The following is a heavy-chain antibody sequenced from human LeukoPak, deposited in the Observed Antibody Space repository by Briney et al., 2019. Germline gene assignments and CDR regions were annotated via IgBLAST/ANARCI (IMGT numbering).Heavy chain of an antibody. Sequence: GGSLRLSCAASGFTFSNAWMSWVRQAPGKGLEWVGRIKSKTDGGTTDYAAPVKGRFTISRDDSKNTLYLQMNSLKTEDTAVYYCTTGWNDSSGPDAFDIWGQGTMVTVSS. CDR3: TTGWNDSSGPDAFDI. J-gene: IGHJ3*02. CDR2: IKSKTDGGTT. V-gene: IGHV3-15*01. CDR1: GFTFSNAW. D-gene: IGHD3-22*01.